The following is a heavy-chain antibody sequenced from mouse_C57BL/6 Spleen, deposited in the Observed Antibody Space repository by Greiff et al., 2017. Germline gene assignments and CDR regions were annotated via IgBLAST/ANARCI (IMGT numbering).Heavy chain of an antibody. J-gene: IGHJ1*03. V-gene: IGHV2-2*01. CDR2: IWSGGST. D-gene: IGHD1-1*01. CDR1: GFSLTSYG. CDR3: AGYYYGSSYSDWYFDV. Sequence: VKLMESGPGLVQPSQSLSITCTVSGFSLTSYGVHWVRQSPGKGLEWLGVIWSGGSTDYNAAFISRLSISKDNSKSQVFFKMNSLQADDTAIYYCAGYYYGSSYSDWYFDVWGTGTTVTVSS.